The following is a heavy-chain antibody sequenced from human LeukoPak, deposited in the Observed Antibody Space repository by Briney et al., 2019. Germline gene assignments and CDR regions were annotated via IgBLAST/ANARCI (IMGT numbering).Heavy chain of an antibody. D-gene: IGHD3-3*01. CDR1: GGSISSSY. CDR3: ARGPGAISKEAFDI. V-gene: IGHV4-4*07. Sequence: PSETLSLTCTVSGGSISSSYWSWIRQPAGKGLEWIGRIYTSGSTNYDPSLKSRVTMSVDTSKSQFSLKLSSVTAADTAVYYCARGPGAISKEAFDIWGQGTMVTVSS. CDR2: IYTSGST. J-gene: IGHJ3*02.